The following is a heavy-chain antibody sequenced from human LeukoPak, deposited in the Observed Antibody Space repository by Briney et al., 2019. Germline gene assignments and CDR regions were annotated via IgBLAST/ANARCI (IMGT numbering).Heavy chain of an antibody. CDR1: GYASSNYY. CDR3: ARGRHILMVTVNFDY. J-gene: IGHJ4*02. CDR2: INPSGGDT. D-gene: IGHD2-21*02. V-gene: IGHV1-46*01. Sequence: GASVKVSCKASGYASSNYYMHWVRQAPGQGFEWMGIINPSGGDTRYAQKLQGRVSMTRDMYTSTVYMELSSMRSEDTAVYFCARGRHILMVTVNFDYWGQGTLVTVSS.